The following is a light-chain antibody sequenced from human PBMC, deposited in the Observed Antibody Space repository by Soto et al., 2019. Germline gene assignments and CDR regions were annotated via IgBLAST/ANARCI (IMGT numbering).Light chain of an antibody. CDR3: QQYNNWPQT. CDR2: GAS. J-gene: IGKJ1*01. Sequence: EIVMTQSPATLSVSPGERATLSCRASQRVSSNLAWYQQKPGQAPRLLIYGASTRATGIPARFSGSGSGTEFTITISSLQSEDFEVYYCQQYNNWPQTFGQGTKVEIK. CDR1: QRVSSN. V-gene: IGKV3-15*01.